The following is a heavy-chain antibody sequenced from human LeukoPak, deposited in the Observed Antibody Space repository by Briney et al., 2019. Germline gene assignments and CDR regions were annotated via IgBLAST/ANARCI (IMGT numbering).Heavy chain of an antibody. CDR1: GYSFTSYW. V-gene: IGHV5-51*01. CDR3: ARRTPITDSGSYYEFYDY. J-gene: IGHJ4*02. D-gene: IGHD1-26*01. CDR2: IYPGDSDT. Sequence: GASLQISCKGSGYSFTSYWIGWGRPMPGKGLGWMGIIYPGDSDTRYSPSFQGQVTISADKSISTAYLQWSSLKASDTAMYYCARRTPITDSGSYYEFYDYWGQGTLVTVSS.